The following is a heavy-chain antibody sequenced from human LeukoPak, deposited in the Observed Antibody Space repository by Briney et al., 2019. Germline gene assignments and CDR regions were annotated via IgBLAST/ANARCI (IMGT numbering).Heavy chain of an antibody. CDR3: ARHVGLGGFDY. CDR2: IYYSGNT. J-gene: IGHJ4*02. Sequence: SETLSLTCTVSGGSISNYYWSWIRQSPGKGLEWIANIYYSGNTKYNPSLKSRVTISADTSKNLFSLKLSSVTAADTAVYYCARHVGLGGFDYWGQGTLVTVSS. V-gene: IGHV4-59*08. D-gene: IGHD3-16*01. CDR1: GGSISNYY.